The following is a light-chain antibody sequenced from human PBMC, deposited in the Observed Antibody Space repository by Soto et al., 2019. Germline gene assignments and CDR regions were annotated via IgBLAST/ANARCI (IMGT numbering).Light chain of an antibody. CDR1: QSVSSY. Sequence: EIVLTQSSATLSLSPGERATLSCRASQSVSSYLAWYQQKPGQAPRLLIYDASNRATGIPARFSGSGSGTDFTLTISSLEPADFAVYYCQQRSNWPPITFGQGTRLEIK. V-gene: IGKV3-11*01. CDR3: QQRSNWPPIT. J-gene: IGKJ5*01. CDR2: DAS.